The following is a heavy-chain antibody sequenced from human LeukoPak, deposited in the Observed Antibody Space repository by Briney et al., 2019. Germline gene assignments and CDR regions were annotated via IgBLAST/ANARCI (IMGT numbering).Heavy chain of an antibody. CDR1: GGSISSYY. D-gene: IGHD1-26*01. CDR2: IYTSGST. J-gene: IGHJ6*02. CDR3: ARDYSPRWEYLNYYYYYGMDV. V-gene: IGHV4-4*07. Sequence: PSETLSLTCTVSGGSISSYYWSWIRQPAGKGLEWIGRIYTSGSTNYNPSLKSRVTMSVDTSKNQFSLKLSSVTAADTAVYYCARDYSPRWEYLNYYYYYGMDVWGQGTTVTVSS.